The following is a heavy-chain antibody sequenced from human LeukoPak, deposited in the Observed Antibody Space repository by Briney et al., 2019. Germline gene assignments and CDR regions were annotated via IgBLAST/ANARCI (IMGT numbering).Heavy chain of an antibody. Sequence: PSETLSLTCTVSGGSISSGSYYWSWIRQPAGKGLEWIGRIYTSGSTNYNPSLKSRVTISVDTSKNQFSLKLSSVTAADTAVYYCARASDTAMVIRLSDDWFDPWGQGTLVTVPS. V-gene: IGHV4-61*02. CDR1: GGSISSGSYY. CDR2: IYTSGST. CDR3: ARASDTAMVIRLSDDWFDP. J-gene: IGHJ5*02. D-gene: IGHD5-18*01.